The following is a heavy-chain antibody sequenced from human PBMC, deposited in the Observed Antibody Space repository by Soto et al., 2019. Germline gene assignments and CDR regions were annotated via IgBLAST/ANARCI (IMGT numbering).Heavy chain of an antibody. J-gene: IGHJ5*02. CDR1: GGTFSIYT. CDR2: IIPVIELA. V-gene: IGHV1-69*08. Sequence: QVQLVQSGAEVKKPGSSVKVSCKTSGGTFSIYTVSWVRQAPGQGLEWMGRIIPVIELANCAQNFQGRLKITADKSTSTAYMELSSLRSEDTAVYYCAREGADYNANWFDPWGQGTLVTVSS. D-gene: IGHD1-1*01. CDR3: AREGADYNANWFDP.